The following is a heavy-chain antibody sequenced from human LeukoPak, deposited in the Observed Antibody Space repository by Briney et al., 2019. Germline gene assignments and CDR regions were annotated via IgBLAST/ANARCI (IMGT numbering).Heavy chain of an antibody. Sequence: SVKVSCKASGGTFSSYAISWVRQAPGQGLEWMGGIIPIFGTANYAQKFQGRVTIITDESTSTAYMELSSLRSEDTAVYYCAAQMRRLLGGRDYWGQGTLVTVSS. D-gene: IGHD3-16*01. CDR3: AAQMRRLLGGRDY. V-gene: IGHV1-69*05. CDR2: IIPIFGTA. CDR1: GGTFSSYA. J-gene: IGHJ4*02.